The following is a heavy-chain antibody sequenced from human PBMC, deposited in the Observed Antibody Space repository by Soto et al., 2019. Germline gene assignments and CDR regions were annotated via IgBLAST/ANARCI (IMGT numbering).Heavy chain of an antibody. CDR1: GGTFSSYT. D-gene: IGHD6-13*01. V-gene: IGHV1-69*08. Sequence: QVQLVQSGAEVKKPGSSVKVSCKASGGTFSSYTISWVRQSPGQGLEWMGRIIPILGIANYAQKFQGRVTITADKSTSTAYMELSRLRSEDTAVYYCARERDSSSWDDYYGMDVWGKGTTVTVSS. CDR2: IIPILGIA. J-gene: IGHJ6*04. CDR3: ARERDSSSWDDYYGMDV.